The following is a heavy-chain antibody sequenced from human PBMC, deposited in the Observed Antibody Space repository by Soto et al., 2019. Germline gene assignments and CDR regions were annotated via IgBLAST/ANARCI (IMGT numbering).Heavy chain of an antibody. CDR1: GFTFSSYD. CDR2: IGTAGDT. V-gene: IGHV3-13*01. J-gene: IGHJ4*02. CDR3: ARAVNHYYGSGSYPSPAFDY. Sequence: GGSLRLSCAASGFTFSSYDMHWVRQATGKGLEWVSAIGTAGDTYYPGSVKGRFTISRENAKNSLYLQMNSLRAEDTAVYYCARAVNHYYGSGSYPSPAFDYWGQGTLVTVSS. D-gene: IGHD3-10*01.